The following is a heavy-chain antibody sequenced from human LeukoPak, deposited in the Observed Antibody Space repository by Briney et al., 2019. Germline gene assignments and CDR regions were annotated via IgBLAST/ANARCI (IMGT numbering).Heavy chain of an antibody. V-gene: IGHV1-8*01. D-gene: IGHD6-13*01. CDR3: ARSRSVQLVRENWFDP. Sequence: ASVKVSCKASGYTFTSYDINWVRQATGQGLEWMGWMNPNSGNTGYAQKFQGRVTMTRNTSISTAYMELSSLRSEDTAVYYCARSRSVQLVRENWFDPWGQGTLVTVSS. CDR1: GYTFTSYD. J-gene: IGHJ5*02. CDR2: MNPNSGNT.